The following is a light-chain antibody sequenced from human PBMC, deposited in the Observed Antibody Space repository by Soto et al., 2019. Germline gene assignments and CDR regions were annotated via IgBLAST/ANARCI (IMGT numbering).Light chain of an antibody. Sequence: QSALTQPASVSGSLGQSITVSCTGVSTDVTGVGDSTYVSWYQQHPGKAPRLILSDVNNRPSGISPRFSGSKSGNTASLTISGLQTEDEADYFCSSYTSSNTYVFGTGTKLTVL. CDR2: DVN. J-gene: IGLJ1*01. CDR3: SSYTSSNTYV. CDR1: STDVTGVGDSTY. V-gene: IGLV2-14*03.